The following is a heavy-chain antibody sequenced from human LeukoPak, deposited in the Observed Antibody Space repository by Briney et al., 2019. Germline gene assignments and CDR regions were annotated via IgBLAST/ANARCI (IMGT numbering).Heavy chain of an antibody. Sequence: ASVKVSCKASRYTFTGYYMHWVRQAPGQGLEWMGRINPDSGGTNYAQKFQGRVTMTRDTSSNTAYMELSRLRSEDTAVYYCAQGAVAGFGFDIWGQGTMVTVSA. CDR3: AQGAVAGFGFDI. J-gene: IGHJ3*02. CDR1: RYTFTGYY. D-gene: IGHD6-19*01. CDR2: INPDSGGT. V-gene: IGHV1-2*06.